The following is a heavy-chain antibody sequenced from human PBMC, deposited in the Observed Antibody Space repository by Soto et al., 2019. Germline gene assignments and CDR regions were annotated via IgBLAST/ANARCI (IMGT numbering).Heavy chain of an antibody. CDR2: INPSGGST. Sequence: ASVKVSCKASGYTFTSYYMHWVRQAPGQGLEWMGIINPSGGSTSYAQKFQGWVTMTRDTSISTAYMELSRLRSDDTAVYYCARMGLYYYDSSGHPPYGMDVWGQGTTVTVSS. J-gene: IGHJ6*02. D-gene: IGHD3-22*01. V-gene: IGHV1-2*04. CDR3: ARMGLYYYDSSGHPPYGMDV. CDR1: GYTFTSYY.